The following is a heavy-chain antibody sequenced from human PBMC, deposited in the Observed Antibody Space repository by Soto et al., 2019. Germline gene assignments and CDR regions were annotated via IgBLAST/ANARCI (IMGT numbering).Heavy chain of an antibody. D-gene: IGHD2-15*01. J-gene: IGHJ4*02. CDR2: ISWNGGSR. Sequence: GGSLRLSCAASGFTFNDYAMHWVRQAPGKGLEWVSGISWNGGSRVYADSVKGRFTISRDNAKNSVFLQMDSLRDEDTALYYCAKDIGPRGDCSGGSCYWDCWGQGTLVTVSS. V-gene: IGHV3-9*01. CDR3: AKDIGPRGDCSGGSCYWDC. CDR1: GFTFNDYA.